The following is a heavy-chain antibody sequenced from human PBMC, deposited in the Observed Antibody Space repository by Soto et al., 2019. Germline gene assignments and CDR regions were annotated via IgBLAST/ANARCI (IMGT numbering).Heavy chain of an antibody. Sequence: EVQLLQSGGGLVQPGGSLRLSCVVSGFPFSGYAMSWVRRAQGMGLEWVSGIGGSGTASGYAESVKGRFTISRDNTKNTLYLQMTSLRDEDTAVYYCAKVEGRGYNYGYSDYWGQGTLVIVSS. D-gene: IGHD5-18*01. CDR1: GFPFSGYA. J-gene: IGHJ4*02. V-gene: IGHV3-23*01. CDR2: IGGSGTAS. CDR3: AKVEGRGYNYGYSDY.